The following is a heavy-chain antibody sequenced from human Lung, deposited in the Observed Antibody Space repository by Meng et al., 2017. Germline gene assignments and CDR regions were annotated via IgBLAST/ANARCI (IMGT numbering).Heavy chain of an antibody. CDR3: ARGPTTMAHDFDY. CDR2: INHSGST. Sequence: QVRHQRWGVVLLKPPGPLSPTCVVSGGSFSDYYWSSIRQPPGKWLEWIGEINHSGSTNYNPSLESRATISVDTSQNNLSLKLSSVTAADSAVYYCARGPTTMAHDFDYWGQGTLVTVSS. V-gene: IGHV4-34*01. D-gene: IGHD4-11*01. J-gene: IGHJ4*02. CDR1: GGSFSDYY.